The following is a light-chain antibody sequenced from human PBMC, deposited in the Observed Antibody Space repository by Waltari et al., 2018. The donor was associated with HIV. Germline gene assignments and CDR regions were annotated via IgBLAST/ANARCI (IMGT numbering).Light chain of an antibody. CDR1: QMIGSS. Sequence: DIQMAQSPSSVTASVGDRVTIKCRTSQMIGSSLAWYQQQPGKGPKLLIYSASRLDTGVPSRFVGSGSGAYFTLSISNLQPEDSATYYCQQAHSFPHTFGGGTKV. CDR3: QQAHSFPHT. V-gene: IGKV1-12*01. J-gene: IGKJ4*01. CDR2: SAS.